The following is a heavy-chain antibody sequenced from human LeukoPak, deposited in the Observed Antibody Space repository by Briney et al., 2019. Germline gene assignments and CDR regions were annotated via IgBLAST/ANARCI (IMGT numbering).Heavy chain of an antibody. CDR2: ISYDGSNK. CDR3: ARECYGEYYFDF. V-gene: IGHV3-30-3*01. Sequence: GGSLRLSCAASGFTFRSYAMHWVRQAPGKGLEWVAVISYDGSNKYYADSVKGRFTISRDNSKNTLYVQMNSLRAEDTAMYYCARECYGEYYFDFWGQGTLVTVSS. J-gene: IGHJ4*02. CDR1: GFTFRSYA. D-gene: IGHD4-17*01.